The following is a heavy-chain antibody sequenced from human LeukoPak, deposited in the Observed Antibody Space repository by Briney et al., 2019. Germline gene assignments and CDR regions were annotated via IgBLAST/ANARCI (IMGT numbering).Heavy chain of an antibody. D-gene: IGHD6-6*01. CDR1: GFTFSSYA. V-gene: IGHV3-30-3*01. J-gene: IGHJ3*02. CDR2: ISYDGSNK. CDR3: ARDRGGEYSSLHDAFDI. Sequence: GGSLRLSCAASGFTFSSYAMHWVRQAPGKGLEWVAVISYDGSNKYYADSVKGRFTISRDNSKNTLYLQMNSLRAEDTAVYYCARDRGGEYSSLHDAFDIWGQGTMVTVSS.